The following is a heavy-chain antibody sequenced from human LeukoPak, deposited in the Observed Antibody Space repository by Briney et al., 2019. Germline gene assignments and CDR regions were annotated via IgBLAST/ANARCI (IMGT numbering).Heavy chain of an antibody. D-gene: IGHD1-1*01. CDR1: GGTFTSYT. CDR3: ASPAWSPCATVPSYAFDI. J-gene: IGHJ3*02. CDR2: IIPILGIA. Sequence: SVRVSCKASGGTFTSYTISWVRQAPGHGLEWMGGIIPILGIANYAQKFQGRVTITADKSTSTAYMELSSLRSEDTAVYYCASPAWSPCATVPSYAFDIWGQGTMVTVSS. V-gene: IGHV1-69*10.